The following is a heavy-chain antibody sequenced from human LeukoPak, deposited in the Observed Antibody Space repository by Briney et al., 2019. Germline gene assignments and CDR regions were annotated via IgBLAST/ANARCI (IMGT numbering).Heavy chain of an antibody. D-gene: IGHD3-22*01. V-gene: IGHV1-69*05. CDR1: GGTFSSYA. Sequence: SVKVSCKASGGTFSSYAISWVRQAPGQGLEWMGRIITIFGTANYAQKFQGRVTITTDESTSTAYIELSSLRSDDTAVYYCARDKTYYYDSSGYYNFDYWGQGTLVTVSS. CDR3: ARDKTYYYDSSGYYNFDY. J-gene: IGHJ4*02. CDR2: IITIFGTA.